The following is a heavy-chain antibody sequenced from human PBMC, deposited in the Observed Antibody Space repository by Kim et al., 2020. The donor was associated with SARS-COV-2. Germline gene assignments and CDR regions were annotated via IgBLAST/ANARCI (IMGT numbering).Heavy chain of an antibody. J-gene: IGHJ4*02. CDR1: GGSISSRSYY. V-gene: IGHV4-39*01. CDR2: IYYSGST. CDR3: ARQEYYLDSGGYYSVDYFDY. D-gene: IGHD3-22*01. Sequence: SETLSLTCTVSGGSISSRSYYWGWIRQPPGKGLEWIGSIYYSGSTYYNPSLKSRVTISVDTSKNQFSLKLSSVTAADTAVYFCARQEYYLDSGGYYSVDYFDYWGQGTLVTVSS.